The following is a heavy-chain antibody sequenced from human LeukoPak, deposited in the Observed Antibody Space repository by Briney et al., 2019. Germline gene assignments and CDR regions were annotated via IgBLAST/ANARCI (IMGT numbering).Heavy chain of an antibody. CDR1: GFTFSSHS. CDR3: ARDGYSSSWYVSIRD. V-gene: IGHV3-21*04. CDR2: ISSSSSYI. J-gene: IGHJ4*02. D-gene: IGHD6-13*01. Sequence: PGGSLRLSCAASGFTFSSHSMNWVRQAPGKGLEWVSSISSSSSYIYYADSVKGRFTISRDNAKNSLYLQMNSLRAEDTAVYYCARDGYSSSWYVSIRDWGQGTLVTVSS.